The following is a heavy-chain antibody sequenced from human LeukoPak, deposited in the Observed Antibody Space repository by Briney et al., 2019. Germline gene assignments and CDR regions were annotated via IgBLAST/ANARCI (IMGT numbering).Heavy chain of an antibody. CDR1: GYTFTGSGWY. D-gene: IGHD3-10*01. J-gene: IGHJ4*02. CDR3: ARDGPAQMVDFDY. V-gene: IGHV1-2*02. CDR2: LHPNNGAT. Sequence: DSVKVSCKASGYTFTGSGWYLYWLRQAPGQGLECVGWLHPNNGATGYALKFQGRVAMTTDTSISTAYMELSRLRPDDTAIYYCARDGPAQMVDFDYWGQGTLVTVSS.